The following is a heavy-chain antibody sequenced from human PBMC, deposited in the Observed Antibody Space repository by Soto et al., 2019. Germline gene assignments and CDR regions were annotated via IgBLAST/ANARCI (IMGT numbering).Heavy chain of an antibody. CDR1: GFTFSSYG. CDR2: IWCDGSNK. Sequence: GGSLRLSCAASGFTFSSYGMHWVRQAPGKGLEWVAVIWCDGSNKYYADSVKGRFTISRDNSKNTLYLQMNSLRAEDTAVYYCARDDLQYYDSSGHGYWGQGTLVTVSS. D-gene: IGHD3-22*01. J-gene: IGHJ4*02. CDR3: ARDDLQYYDSSGHGY. V-gene: IGHV3-33*01.